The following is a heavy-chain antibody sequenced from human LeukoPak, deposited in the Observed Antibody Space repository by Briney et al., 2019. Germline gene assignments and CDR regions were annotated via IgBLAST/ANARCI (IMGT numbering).Heavy chain of an antibody. CDR2: IYYSGST. D-gene: IGHD4-23*01. V-gene: IGHV4-59*11. CDR3: ARETTVVTPGRSDVFDI. CDR1: GGSISSHC. Sequence: SETLSLTCTVSGGSISSHCWNWIRQPPGKGLEWIGYIYYSGSTNYNPSLKSRVTISVDTSKNQFSLKLGSVTAADTAVYYCARETTVVTPGRSDVFDIWGQGTMVTVSS. J-gene: IGHJ3*02.